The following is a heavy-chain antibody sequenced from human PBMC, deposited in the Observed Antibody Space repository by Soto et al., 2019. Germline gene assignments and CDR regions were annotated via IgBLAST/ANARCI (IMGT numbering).Heavy chain of an antibody. CDR3: ARRSTQWHENDLERYNWFDP. D-gene: IGHD1-1*01. CDR2: IYYSGST. V-gene: IGHV4-31*03. J-gene: IGHJ5*02. Sequence: PSETLSLTCTVSGGSISSGCYYWSWIRQHPGKSLERIGYIYYSGSTYYNPSLKSRVTISVDTSKNQFSLKLSSVTAADTAVYYCARRSTQWHENDLERYNWFDPWGQGTLVTVSS. CDR1: GGSISSGCYY.